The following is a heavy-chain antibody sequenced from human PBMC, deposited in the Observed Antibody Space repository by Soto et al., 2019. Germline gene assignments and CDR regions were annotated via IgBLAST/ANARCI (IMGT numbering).Heavy chain of an antibody. CDR1: GFTFSNFN. J-gene: IGHJ5*02. V-gene: IGHV3-21*06. Sequence: GGSLRLSCEASGFTFSNFNMNWVRQAPGKGLEWVSTISITSEYIYYADSVKGRFTVSRDDARNLLYLQMNSPPPEATAVYYCASRVHINPWGKGALVTDAS. CDR2: ISITSEYI. CDR3: ASRVHINP. D-gene: IGHD2-21*01.